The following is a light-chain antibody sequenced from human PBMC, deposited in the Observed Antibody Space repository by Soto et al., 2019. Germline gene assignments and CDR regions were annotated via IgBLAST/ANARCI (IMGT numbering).Light chain of an antibody. V-gene: IGLV2-23*01. CDR1: SSDVGSYNL. CDR3: CSYAGYNTLV. J-gene: IGLJ2*01. CDR2: DDN. Sequence: QSVLTQPASVSGSPGQSITISCTGTSSDVGSYNLVSWYQHHPGKAPKLIISDDNKRPSGVSNRFSGSKSGNTASLTISGLQAEDEADFYCCSYAGYNTLVFGGGTKLTVL.